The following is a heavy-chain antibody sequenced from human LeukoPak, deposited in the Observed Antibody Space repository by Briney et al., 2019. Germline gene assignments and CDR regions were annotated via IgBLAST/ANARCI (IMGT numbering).Heavy chain of an antibody. Sequence: SETLSLTCTVSGGSISSDSSYWGWIRQPPGKGLEWIASIYYSGSTHYNPSLKSRLAISVDTSNNQFSLKLSSVTAADTAVYYCARQKMIRGIIGNRIDYWGQGALVTVSS. CDR1: GGSISSDSSY. V-gene: IGHV4-39*01. CDR3: ARQKMIRGIIGNRIDY. CDR2: IYYSGST. D-gene: IGHD3-10*01. J-gene: IGHJ4*02.